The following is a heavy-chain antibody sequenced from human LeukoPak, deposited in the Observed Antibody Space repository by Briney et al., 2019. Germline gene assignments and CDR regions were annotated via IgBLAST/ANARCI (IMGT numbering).Heavy chain of an antibody. CDR3: ARVGDSSGYSAGLHYYFDY. Sequence: SETLSLTCAVFGGSFSGYYWNWIRQPPGKGLEWIGQINPSRNTNYNPSLKSRVTISVDTSKKQFSLKLSSVTAADTAVYYCARVGDSSGYSAGLHYYFDYWGQGTLVTVSS. D-gene: IGHD3-22*01. J-gene: IGHJ4*02. V-gene: IGHV4-34*01. CDR1: GGSFSGYY. CDR2: INPSRNT.